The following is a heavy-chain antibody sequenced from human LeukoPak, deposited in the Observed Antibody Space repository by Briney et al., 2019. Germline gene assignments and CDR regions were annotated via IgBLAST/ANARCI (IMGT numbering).Heavy chain of an antibody. CDR1: GFTFRTYW. D-gene: IGHD1-26*01. Sequence: GGSLRLSCAASGFTFRTYWMHWLRQAPGKGLVWVSRINDDGSTTTYAESVKGRFTISRDNAKSTVYLQMNSLRAVDTAVYYCARGLGSPTDYWGEGALGTVSS. CDR2: INDDGSTT. CDR3: ARGLGSPTDY. V-gene: IGHV3-74*01. J-gene: IGHJ4*02.